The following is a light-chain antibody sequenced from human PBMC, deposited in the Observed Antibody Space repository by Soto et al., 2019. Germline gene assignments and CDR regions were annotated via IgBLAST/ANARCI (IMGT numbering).Light chain of an antibody. CDR1: QSISSY. CDR2: AAS. V-gene: IGKV1-39*01. J-gene: IGKJ4*01. CDR3: QQSHSAPPT. Sequence: DIQMTQSPSSLSASVGDRVTITCRASQSISSYLNWYQQKPGKAPKLLIYAASRLQSGVPSRFSGSGSGTDYTLTISSLQPEDFATYYCQQSHSAPPTFGGGTTVEIK.